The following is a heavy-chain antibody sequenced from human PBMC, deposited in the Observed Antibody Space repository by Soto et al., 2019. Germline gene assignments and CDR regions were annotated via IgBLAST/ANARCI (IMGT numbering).Heavy chain of an antibody. CDR3: ARALGYYGIDV. Sequence: EVQLVESGGGLVQPGGSLRLSCAASGFSFSNCWMHWVRQAPGMGLVWVSHINSDGSSTTYADSVKGRFTISRDNAKNTLYQQMNSLRAEATAVYYCARALGYYGIDVRGQGTTVTVS. CDR1: GFSFSNCW. J-gene: IGHJ6*02. CDR2: INSDGSST. V-gene: IGHV3-74*01.